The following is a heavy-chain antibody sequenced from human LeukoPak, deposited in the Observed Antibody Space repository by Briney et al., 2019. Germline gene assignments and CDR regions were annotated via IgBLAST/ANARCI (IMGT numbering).Heavy chain of an antibody. CDR3: ARVRYCSSTSCYFDY. J-gene: IGHJ4*02. D-gene: IGHD2-2*01. Sequence: SETLSLTCTVSGGSISSYYWSWIRQPPGKGLEWIGYIYYSGSTNYNPSLKSRVTISVDTSKNQFFLKLSSVTAADTAVYYCARVRYCSSTSCYFDYWGQGTLVTVSS. CDR1: GGSISSYY. CDR2: IYYSGST. V-gene: IGHV4-59*01.